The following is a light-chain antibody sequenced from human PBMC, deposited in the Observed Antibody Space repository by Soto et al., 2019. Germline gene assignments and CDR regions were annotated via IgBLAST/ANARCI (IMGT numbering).Light chain of an antibody. Sequence: QSVLTQPPSVSGALGQRVTISCTGSSSNIGAGYDVHWYQQLPGTAPKLLIYGNNNRPSGVPDRFSGSKSGTSASLAITGLQAEDEADYYCQSYASSLSGYVFGTGTKLTVL. J-gene: IGLJ1*01. V-gene: IGLV1-40*01. CDR2: GNN. CDR3: QSYASSLSGYV. CDR1: SSNIGAGYD.